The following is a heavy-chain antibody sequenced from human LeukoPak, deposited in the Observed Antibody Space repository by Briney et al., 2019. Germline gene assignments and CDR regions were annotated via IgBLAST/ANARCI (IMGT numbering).Heavy chain of an antibody. D-gene: IGHD3-3*01. J-gene: IGHJ5*02. Sequence: ASVKVSCKASGYTFTSYGISWLRQAPGQGLEWMGWIRAYSGDTKYAQKFQGRVTMTTDTSTSTVYMELRSPRADDTAVYYCAREATIFGGNWFDPWGQGTLVTVSS. CDR3: AREATIFGGNWFDP. CDR1: GYTFTSYG. CDR2: IRAYSGDT. V-gene: IGHV1-18*01.